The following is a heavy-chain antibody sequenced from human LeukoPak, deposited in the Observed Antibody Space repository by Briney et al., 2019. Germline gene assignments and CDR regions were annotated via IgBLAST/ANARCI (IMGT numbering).Heavy chain of an antibody. D-gene: IGHD3-3*01. Sequence: GGSLRLSCAASGFTFSSYSMNWVRQAPGKGPEWVSYISSSSSNIYYANSVKGRFTISRDNAKNSLYLQMNSLRAEDTAVYYCARDGYDFWSGYTGDYWGQGTLVTVSS. CDR3: ARDGYDFWSGYTGDY. J-gene: IGHJ4*02. V-gene: IGHV3-48*01. CDR2: ISSSSSNI. CDR1: GFTFSSYS.